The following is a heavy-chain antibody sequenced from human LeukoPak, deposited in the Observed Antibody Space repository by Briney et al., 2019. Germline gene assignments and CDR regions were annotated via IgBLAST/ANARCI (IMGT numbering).Heavy chain of an antibody. CDR2: INHSGST. J-gene: IGHJ6*02. V-gene: IGHV4-34*01. Sequence: SETLSLTCTVSGGSISSYYWSWIRQPPGKGLEWIGEINHSGSTNYNPSLKSRVTISVDTSKNQFSLKLSSVTAADTAVYYCARGLKNSGSYYTPYYYYGMDVWGQGTTVTVSS. CDR3: ARGLKNSGSYYTPYYYYGMDV. D-gene: IGHD3-10*01. CDR1: GGSISSYY.